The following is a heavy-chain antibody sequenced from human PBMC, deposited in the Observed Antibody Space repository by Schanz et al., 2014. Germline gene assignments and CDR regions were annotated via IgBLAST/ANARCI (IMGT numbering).Heavy chain of an antibody. CDR3: ATCSGGTCHAKPVLDN. CDR1: GFSFSGYG. V-gene: IGHV3-30*02. D-gene: IGHD2-15*01. Sequence: QVQLVESGGGVAQPGGSLRLSCAASGFSFSGYGMHWVRQAPGKGLEWVAYIRFDASAKYYGDSVEGRFTISRDNAKNTLYLQMNSLRSEDTAVYYCATCSGGTCHAKPVLDNWGQGTLVTVSS. CDR2: IRFDASAK. J-gene: IGHJ4*02.